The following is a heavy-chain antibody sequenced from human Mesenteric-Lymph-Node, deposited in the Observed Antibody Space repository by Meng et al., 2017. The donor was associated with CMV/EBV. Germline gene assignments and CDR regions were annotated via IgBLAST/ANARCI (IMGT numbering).Heavy chain of an antibody. J-gene: IGHJ5*02. CDR1: GFTFSSYG. CDR2: IRYDGSNK. V-gene: IGHV3-30*02. Sequence: GESLKISCAASGFTFSSYGMHWVRQAPGKGLEWVAFIRYDGSNKYYADSVKGRFTIFRDNPRNTLYLQMNSLRPDDTARYFCAKGGSGSYDWFDPWGQGTLVTVSS. D-gene: IGHD1-26*01. CDR3: AKGGSGSYDWFDP.